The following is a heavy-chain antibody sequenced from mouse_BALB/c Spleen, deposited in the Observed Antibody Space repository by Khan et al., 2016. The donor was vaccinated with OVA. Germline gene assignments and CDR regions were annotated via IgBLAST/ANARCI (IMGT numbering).Heavy chain of an antibody. J-gene: IGHJ3*01. D-gene: IGHD1-1*02. CDR3: ARLAYYYNSEGFAY. CDR2: ISSGGHYT. Sequence: EVELVESGGDLVKTGGSLKLSCAASGFTFSTYGMSWVRQTPDKRLEWVATISSGGHYTYYIDSVKGRFPISRDNAKNILDLQQTSLRSEDTAMYYCARLAYYYNSEGFAYWGRGTLVTVSA. CDR1: GFTFSTYG. V-gene: IGHV5-6*01.